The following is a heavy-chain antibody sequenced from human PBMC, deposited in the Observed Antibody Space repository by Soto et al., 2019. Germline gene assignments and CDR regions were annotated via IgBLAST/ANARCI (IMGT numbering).Heavy chain of an antibody. V-gene: IGHV3-23*01. D-gene: IGHD3-9*01. J-gene: IGHJ4*02. CDR3: AKVPSYYDILTGYFDY. CDR2: ISGSGGST. Sequence: LRLSCAASGFTFSSYAMSWVRQAPGKGLEWVSAISGSGGSTYYADSVKGRFTISRDNSKNTLYLQMNSLRAEDTAVYYCAKVPSYYDILTGYFDYWGQGTLVTVSS. CDR1: GFTFSSYA.